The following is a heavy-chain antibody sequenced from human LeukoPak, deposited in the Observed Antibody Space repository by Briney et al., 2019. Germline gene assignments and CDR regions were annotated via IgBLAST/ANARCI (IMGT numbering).Heavy chain of an antibody. J-gene: IGHJ3*02. CDR2: IKQDGSEK. Sequence: QAGGSLRLSCAASGFTFNNYWMSWVRQAPGKGLXXVANIKQDGSEKYYVDSVKGRFTISRDNAKNSLYLQMNSLRAEDTAVYYCARERAWHDAFDIWGQGTSVTVSS. CDR1: GFTFNNYW. CDR3: ARERAWHDAFDI. V-gene: IGHV3-7*01.